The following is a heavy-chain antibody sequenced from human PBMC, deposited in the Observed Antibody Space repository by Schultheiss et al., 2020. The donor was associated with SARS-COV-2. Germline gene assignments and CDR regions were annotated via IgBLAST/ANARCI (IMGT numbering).Heavy chain of an antibody. Sequence: GSLRLSCSASGFTFSSYAMHWVRQAPGKGLEWIGYIYYSGSTNYNPSLKSRVTISVDTSKNQFSLKLSSVTAADTAVYYCARSWFGDMSWGQGTLVTVSS. D-gene: IGHD3-10*01. CDR1: GFTFSSYA. CDR2: IYYSGST. J-gene: IGHJ4*02. CDR3: ARSWFGDMS. V-gene: IGHV4-59*12.